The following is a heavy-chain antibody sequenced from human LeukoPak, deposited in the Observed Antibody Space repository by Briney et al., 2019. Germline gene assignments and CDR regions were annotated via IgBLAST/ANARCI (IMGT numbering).Heavy chain of an antibody. CDR3: VRDYYGSGTYQGNYYYGMDV. Sequence: LPGGSLRLSCAASGFTFRQYAMSWVRQAPGKGLEWVSGISGSGDDTYYTDSVKGRFTISRDNSNNTMYLQMNNLRSEDTAVYFCVRDYYGSGTYQGNYYYGMDVWGHGTTVTVSS. D-gene: IGHD3-10*01. CDR1: GFTFRQYA. CDR2: ISGSGDDT. J-gene: IGHJ6*02. V-gene: IGHV3-23*01.